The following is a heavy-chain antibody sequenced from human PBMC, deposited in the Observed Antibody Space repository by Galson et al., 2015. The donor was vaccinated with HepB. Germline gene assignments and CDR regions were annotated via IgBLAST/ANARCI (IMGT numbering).Heavy chain of an antibody. D-gene: IGHD1-20*01. V-gene: IGHV3-23*01. CDR2: ISGSTGST. CDR1: GFTFSSYA. Sequence: SLRLSCAASGFTFSSYAMSWVRQAPGEGLEWVSAISGSTGSTYDADSVKGRFTISRDNSKNTLYLQMNSLRAEDTAVYYCAKVITGMTSPFDYWGQGTLVTVSS. CDR3: AKVITGMTSPFDY. J-gene: IGHJ4*02.